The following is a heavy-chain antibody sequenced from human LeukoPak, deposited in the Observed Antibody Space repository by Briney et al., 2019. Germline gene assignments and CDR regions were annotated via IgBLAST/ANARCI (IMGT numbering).Heavy chain of an antibody. Sequence: GGSLRLSCAASGFTFSSYAMSWVRQAPGKGLEWVSAISGSGGSTYYADSVKGRFTISRDNSKNTLDLQMNSLRAEDTAVYYCARDALIRITIFGVVIIPGYFGYWGQGTLVTVSS. J-gene: IGHJ4*02. CDR1: GFTFSSYA. V-gene: IGHV3-23*01. D-gene: IGHD3-3*01. CDR3: ARDALIRITIFGVVIIPGYFGY. CDR2: ISGSGGST.